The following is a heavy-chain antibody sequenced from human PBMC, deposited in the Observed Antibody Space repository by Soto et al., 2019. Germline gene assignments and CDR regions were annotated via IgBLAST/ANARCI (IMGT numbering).Heavy chain of an antibody. CDR2: IRSKANTYAT. D-gene: IGHD3-9*01. V-gene: IGHV3-73*01. J-gene: IGHJ6*02. CDR1: GFTFSGSA. Sequence: VGSLRLSCAASGFTFSGSAMHWVRQACGKGLEWLGRIRSKANTYATEYAASVKGRFTISRDDSKNTAYLQMNSLKTEDTAVYYCSRSRYYDILTGHYYYYYGMDGWGQGTTVTVSS. CDR3: SRSRYYDILTGHYYYYYGMDG.